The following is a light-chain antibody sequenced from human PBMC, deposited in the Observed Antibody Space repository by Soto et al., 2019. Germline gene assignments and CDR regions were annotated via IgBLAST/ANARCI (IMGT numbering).Light chain of an antibody. Sequence: EIVMTQSPATLSVSPGERATLSCRASQSVAGNLAWYQRKPGQAPRLLIYGASTRATGIPARFSGSGSGTEFTLTISSLQPEDFAVYYCQQYNNWLTWTFGQGTRVEIK. J-gene: IGKJ1*01. CDR1: QSVAGN. CDR2: GAS. CDR3: QQYNNWLTWT. V-gene: IGKV3-15*01.